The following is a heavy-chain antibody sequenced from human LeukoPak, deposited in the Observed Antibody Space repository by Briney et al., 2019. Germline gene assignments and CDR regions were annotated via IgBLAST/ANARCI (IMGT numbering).Heavy chain of an antibody. J-gene: IGHJ5*02. Sequence: SEPLSLTCTVSGGSISSYYWSWIRQPPGKGLEWIACISYSGSTKYNPSLKSRVTISVDMSKNQLSLKLSSVTAADTAVYYWAREPGFASSGYLNWFDPWGQGTLVTVSS. D-gene: IGHD3-22*01. V-gene: IGHV4-59*01. CDR2: ISYSGST. CDR3: AREPGFASSGYLNWFDP. CDR1: GGSISSYY.